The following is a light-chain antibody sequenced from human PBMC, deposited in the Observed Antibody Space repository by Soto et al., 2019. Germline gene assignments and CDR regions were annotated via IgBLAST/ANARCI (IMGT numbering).Light chain of an antibody. CDR3: SSYTTITTPVV. Sequence: QSALTQPASVSGSPGQSITISCTGTSSDIGAYNSVSWYQQHPGKAPKLMIYEVTYRPSGISNRFSGSKSGNTASLTISGLQAEDEADYYCSSYTTITTPVVFGGGTKLTVL. CDR2: EVT. V-gene: IGLV2-14*01. J-gene: IGLJ3*02. CDR1: SSDIGAYNS.